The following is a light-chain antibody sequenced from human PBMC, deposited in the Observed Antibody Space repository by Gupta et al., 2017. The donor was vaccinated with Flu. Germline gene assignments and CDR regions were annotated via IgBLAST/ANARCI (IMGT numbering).Light chain of an antibody. J-gene: IGKJ2*02. Sequence: DVVMTQSPLSRPVTLGQPASISCNSSQSLAYKNGHTYLNWFQQRPGQSPRRIVYEGSNRDSGGTARFSGSGACTDFTLKSSRGEDEDVGVYYGRQGTHPWTFGQGTXLEIK. CDR2: EGS. CDR1: QSLAYKNGHTY. V-gene: IGKV2-30*01. CDR3: RQGTHPWT.